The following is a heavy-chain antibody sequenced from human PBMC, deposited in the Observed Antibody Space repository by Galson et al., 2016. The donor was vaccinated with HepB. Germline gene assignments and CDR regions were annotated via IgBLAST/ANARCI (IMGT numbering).Heavy chain of an antibody. D-gene: IGHD4-17*01. V-gene: IGHV3-30*18. CDR2: ISYDGTNK. CDR3: AKGGYYDDYALDY. CDR1: GFTFSSYD. J-gene: IGHJ4*02. Sequence: SLRLSCAASGFTFSSYDIHWVRQAPGKGLEWVAFISYDGTNKYYADSVKGRFTISRDNSKNTLYLHMNRLRAEDTAVYYCAKGGYYDDYALDYGGQGTPVTVSS.